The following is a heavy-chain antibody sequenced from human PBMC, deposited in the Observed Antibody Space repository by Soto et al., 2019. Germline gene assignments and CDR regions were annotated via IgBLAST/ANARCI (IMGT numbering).Heavy chain of an antibody. D-gene: IGHD3-3*01. CDR2: IWYDGSNK. J-gene: IGHJ6*02. CDR3: ARGYYTDYYSGMDV. V-gene: IGHV3-33*01. Sequence: SLRLSCTASGFTFSSYGMHWVRQAPGKGLEWVAVIWYDGSNKYYADSVKGRFTISRDNSKNTLYLQMNSLRAEDTAVYYCARGYYTDYYSGMDVWGQGTTVTVSS. CDR1: GFTFSSYG.